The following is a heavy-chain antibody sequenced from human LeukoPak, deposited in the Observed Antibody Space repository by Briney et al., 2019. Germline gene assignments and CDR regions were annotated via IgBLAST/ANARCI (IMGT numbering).Heavy chain of an antibody. V-gene: IGHV3-48*03. Sequence: PGGSLRLSCAASGVTFSSYEMNWVRQAPGKGLEWVSYISNSGSIIYYADSVKGRFTISRDNAKNSLYLQVNSLRAEDTAVYYCARVLDGCDYWGQGTLVTVSS. CDR1: GVTFSSYE. CDR2: ISNSGSII. CDR3: ARVLDGCDY. D-gene: IGHD2-15*01. J-gene: IGHJ4*02.